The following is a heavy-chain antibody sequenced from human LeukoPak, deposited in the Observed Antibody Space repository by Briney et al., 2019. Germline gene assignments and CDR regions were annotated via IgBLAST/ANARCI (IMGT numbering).Heavy chain of an antibody. D-gene: IGHD3-3*01. J-gene: IGHJ6*02. CDR3: ARFTKPIYYDFWSGPIDYYYGMDV. CDR2: INGSGGST. CDR1: GFTFSSYA. Sequence: GGSLRLSCAASGFTFSSYAMAWVRQAPGKGLEWVSGINGSGGSTYYADSVKGRFTISRDNAKNSLYLQMNSLRAEDTAVYYCARFTKPIYYDFWSGPIDYYYGMDVWGQGTTVTVSS. V-gene: IGHV3-23*01.